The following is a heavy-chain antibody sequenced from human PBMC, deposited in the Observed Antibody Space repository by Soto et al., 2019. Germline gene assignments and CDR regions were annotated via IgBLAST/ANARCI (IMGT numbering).Heavy chain of an antibody. CDR3: ARAGSSGWYGDDY. V-gene: IGHV1-18*01. CDR1: GHTFTSHG. Sequence: ASVKVSCKASGHTFTSHGINWVRQAPGQGLEWMGWISAYNGNTNYAQKFQGRVTITADKSTSTAYMELSSLRSEDTAVYYCARAGSSGWYGDDYWGQGTLVTVSS. J-gene: IGHJ4*02. CDR2: ISAYNGNT. D-gene: IGHD6-19*01.